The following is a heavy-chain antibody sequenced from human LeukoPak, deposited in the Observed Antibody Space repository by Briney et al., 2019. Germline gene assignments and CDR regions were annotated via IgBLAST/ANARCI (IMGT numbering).Heavy chain of an antibody. CDR1: GFTFSSSW. Sequence: SGGSLRLSCVASGFTFSSSWMSWVRQAPGKGLEWVANIKQDGSEKSYVESVRGRFTISRDNAKNSLYLQLNSLRAEDTALYYCARENPPDYWGQGTLVTVSS. J-gene: IGHJ4*02. V-gene: IGHV3-7*03. CDR3: ARENPPDY. CDR2: IKQDGSEK.